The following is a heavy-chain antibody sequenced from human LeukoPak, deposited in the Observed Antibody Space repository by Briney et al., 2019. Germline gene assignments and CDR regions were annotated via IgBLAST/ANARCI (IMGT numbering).Heavy chain of an antibody. V-gene: IGHV4-39*01. CDR3: SSSGYLGGY. CDR1: GGSISSSSYY. J-gene: IGHJ4*02. D-gene: IGHD3-22*01. CDR2: IYYSGST. Sequence: SETLSLTCTVSGGSISSSSYYWGWIRQPPGKGLEWIGSIYYSGSTYYNPSLKSRVTISVDTSKNQFSLKLSSVTAADTAVYYCSSSGYLGGYWGQGTLVTVSS.